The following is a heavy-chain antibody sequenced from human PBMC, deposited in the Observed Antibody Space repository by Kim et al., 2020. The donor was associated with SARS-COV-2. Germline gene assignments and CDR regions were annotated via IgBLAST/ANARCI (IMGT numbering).Heavy chain of an antibody. J-gene: IGHJ4*01. CDR2: MNPSGGNT. CDR1: GYTFTSHY. Sequence: ASVKVSCKASGYTFTSHYIHWVRQAPGQGLEWIGMMNPSGGNTNFAQNFQGRVTMARDTSTSTVYMELRSLSSNDTALYYCARGGNTYYYGSGSDYYFDY. D-gene: IGHD3-10*01. CDR3: ARGGNTYYYGSGSDYYFDY. V-gene: IGHV1-46*01.